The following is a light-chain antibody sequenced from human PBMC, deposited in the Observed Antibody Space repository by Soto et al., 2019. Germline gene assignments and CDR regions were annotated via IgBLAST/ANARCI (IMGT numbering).Light chain of an antibody. Sequence: EIVLTRSPGTLSLSPEKRATLSCRASQSVSGSYLAWYQQKPGQAPRLLIYGAFSRATGIPDRFSGSGSGTDFTLTISRLEPEDFAVYFCQQYGSSPPWTFGQGTKVEI. J-gene: IGKJ1*01. CDR3: QQYGSSPPWT. CDR2: GAF. V-gene: IGKV3-20*01. CDR1: QSVSGSY.